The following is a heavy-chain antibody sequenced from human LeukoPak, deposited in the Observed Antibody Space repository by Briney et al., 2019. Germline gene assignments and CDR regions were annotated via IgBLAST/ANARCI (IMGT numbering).Heavy chain of an antibody. CDR1: GFTFSTYG. Sequence: GRSLRLSCTASGFTFSTYGMHWVRQAPGRGLEWVAVIWYDGSIKYYADSVKGRFTISSDNSKNTLYLQMNSLRAEDTAVYYCARAVGPYDYWGQGTLVTVSS. D-gene: IGHD3-10*01. V-gene: IGHV3-33*01. J-gene: IGHJ4*02. CDR2: IWYDGSIK. CDR3: ARAVGPYDY.